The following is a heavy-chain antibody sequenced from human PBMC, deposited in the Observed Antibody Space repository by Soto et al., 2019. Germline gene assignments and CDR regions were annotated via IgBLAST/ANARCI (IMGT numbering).Heavy chain of an antibody. CDR1: DGSISSNNYY. Sequence: SETLSLTCTVSDGSISSNNYYWSWIRQPPGKGLEWIGYIYSTGTAYYNPSLQSRVTISLGMSKNQFSLKLSSVTAADTAVYYCARDIDFGMDVWGQGTTVTVS. V-gene: IGHV4-30-4*08. CDR3: ARDIDFGMDV. J-gene: IGHJ6*02. D-gene: IGHD3-16*02. CDR2: IYSTGTA.